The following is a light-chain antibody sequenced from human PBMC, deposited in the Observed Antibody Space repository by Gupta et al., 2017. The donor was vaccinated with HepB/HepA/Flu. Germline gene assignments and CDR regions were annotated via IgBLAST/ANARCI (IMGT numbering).Light chain of an antibody. V-gene: IGKV3-20*01. CDR1: QSISYNY. Sequence: EIVLTQSPGTLSLSPGERASLSCRASQSISYNYLAWYQQKPGRAPRLLIYGASNRRNGVPDRFSGSGSGTEFTLTISRREPEDFAVYYCQREGSSLYTFGQGTXLEIK. CDR3: QREGSSLYT. CDR2: GAS. J-gene: IGKJ2*01.